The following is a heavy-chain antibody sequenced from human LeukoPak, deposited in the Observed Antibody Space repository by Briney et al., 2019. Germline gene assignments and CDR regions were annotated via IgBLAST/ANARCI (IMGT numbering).Heavy chain of an antibody. J-gene: IGHJ5*02. CDR2: ISAYNGNT. CDR3: ARDLEMSGSSGTNWFDP. Sequence: EASVKVSCKASGYTFTSYGISWVRQAPGQGLEWMVWISAYNGNTNYAQKLQGRVTMTTDTSTSTAYMELRSLRSDDTAVYYCARDLEMSGSSGTNWFDPWGQGTLVTVSS. V-gene: IGHV1-18*01. D-gene: IGHD3-22*01. CDR1: GYTFTSYG.